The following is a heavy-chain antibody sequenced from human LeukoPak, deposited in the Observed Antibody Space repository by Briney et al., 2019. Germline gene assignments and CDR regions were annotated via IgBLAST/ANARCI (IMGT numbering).Heavy chain of an antibody. J-gene: IGHJ4*02. Sequence: SETLSLTCTVSGASLTTYHWTWIRHSAGKGLEWIGRIFSSGTTDTNPSLQNRVALSLDTSQNQLSLRLTSMTAADTAIYYGAKKDGVFWGQGILVTVSS. D-gene: IGHD2-15*01. CDR2: IFSSGTT. V-gene: IGHV4-4*07. CDR1: GASLTTYH. CDR3: AKKDGVF.